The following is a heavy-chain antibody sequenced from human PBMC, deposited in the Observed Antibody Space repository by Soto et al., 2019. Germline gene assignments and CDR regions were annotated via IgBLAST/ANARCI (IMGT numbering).Heavy chain of an antibody. CDR2: IDHDGPT. J-gene: IGHJ4*02. V-gene: IGHV3-74*01. Sequence: EVQLVESGGGLVQPGGSLRLSCAGSGFTFSNYWMHWVRQAPGKGLEWVSRIDHDGPTDYADSVRGRFTISRDNAENTLYLQMNSLSPEDRAVYYCERDSHGDYWGQGTLVSVSS. CDR1: GFTFSNYW. CDR3: ERDSHGDY.